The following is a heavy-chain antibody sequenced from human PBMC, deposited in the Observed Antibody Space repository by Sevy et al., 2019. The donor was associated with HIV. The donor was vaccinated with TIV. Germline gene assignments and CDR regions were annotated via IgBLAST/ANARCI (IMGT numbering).Heavy chain of an antibody. V-gene: IGHV3-30*04. Sequence: GGSLRLSCAASGFTFSSHAMHWVRQAPSKGLEWMTIISYDRSNKNHADSVKGRFTISRDNSKNTLYLQMNSLRPEDTAVYYCARAPGAVIAAGPYDLDYWGQGTLVTVSS. CDR2: ISYDRSNK. J-gene: IGHJ4*02. CDR1: GFTFSSHA. D-gene: IGHD6-13*01. CDR3: ARAPGAVIAAGPYDLDY.